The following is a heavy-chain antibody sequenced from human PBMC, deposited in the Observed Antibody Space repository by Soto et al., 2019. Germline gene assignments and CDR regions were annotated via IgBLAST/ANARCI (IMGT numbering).Heavy chain of an antibody. V-gene: IGHV3-30-3*01. CDR3: ANFEYSSSILAHYYYYYGMDV. J-gene: IGHJ6*02. CDR2: ISYDGSNK. D-gene: IGHD6-6*01. Sequence: GGSLRLFCAASGFTFSSYAMHWVRQAPGKGLEWVAVISYDGSNKYYADSVKGRFTISRDNSKNTLYLQMNSLRAEDTAVYNSANFEYSSSILAHYYYYYGMDVWGQGTTVTVSS. CDR1: GFTFSSYA.